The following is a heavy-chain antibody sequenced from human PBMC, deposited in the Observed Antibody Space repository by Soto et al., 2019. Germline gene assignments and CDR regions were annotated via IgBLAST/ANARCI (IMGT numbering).Heavy chain of an antibody. D-gene: IGHD3-10*01. Sequence: NPSETLSLTCTVSDGSISSYYWSWIRQPPGKGLEWIGYIYYSGSTNYNPSLKSRVTISVDTSKNQFSLKLSSVTAADTAVYYCARAPRGNYGYPSYFDYWGQGTLVTVSS. CDR3: ARAPRGNYGYPSYFDY. CDR2: IYYSGST. V-gene: IGHV4-59*01. J-gene: IGHJ4*02. CDR1: DGSISSYY.